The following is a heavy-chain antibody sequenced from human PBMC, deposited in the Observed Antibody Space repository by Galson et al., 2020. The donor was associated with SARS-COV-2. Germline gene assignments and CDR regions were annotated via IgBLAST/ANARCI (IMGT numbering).Heavy chain of an antibody. Sequence: QAGGSLRLSCAASGFTFSSYGMHWVRQAPGKGLEWVAVISYDGSNKYYADSVKGRFTISRDNSKNTLYLQMNSLRAEDTAVYYCARDRSGWYFDYWGQGTLVTVSS. CDR3: ARDRSGWYFDY. D-gene: IGHD6-19*01. J-gene: IGHJ4*02. V-gene: IGHV3-30*03. CDR1: GFTFSSYG. CDR2: ISYDGSNK.